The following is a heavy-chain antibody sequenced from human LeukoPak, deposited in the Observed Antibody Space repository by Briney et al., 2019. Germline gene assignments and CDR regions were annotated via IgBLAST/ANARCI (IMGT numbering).Heavy chain of an antibody. CDR3: ARVPAGGSGYYYGLDV. D-gene: IGHD3-10*01. V-gene: IGHV1-69*04. CDR2: IIPFPGIA. Sequence: ASVKVSCKASGGTFSRHAISWVRQARGQGLEWMGRIIPFPGIAEYAQKFQGRVTITADKSTSAAYMELSSLRSQDTAVYYCARVPAGGSGYYYGLDVWGQGTTVTVSS. J-gene: IGHJ6*02. CDR1: GGTFSRHA.